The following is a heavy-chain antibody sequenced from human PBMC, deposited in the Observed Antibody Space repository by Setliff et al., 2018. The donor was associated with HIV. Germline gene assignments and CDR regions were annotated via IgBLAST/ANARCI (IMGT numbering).Heavy chain of an antibody. CDR3: ARSVDTTLVPAYYFDY. CDR2: IYYRGST. D-gene: IGHD5-18*01. J-gene: IGHJ4*02. V-gene: IGHV4-59*01. Sequence: LSLTCTVFGGSISGYYWSWIRQPPGKGLEWIGYIYYRGSTDYNPSLKSQVTISIDTSKNQFSLKLSSVTAADTAVYYCARSVDTTLVPAYYFDYWGQGTLVTVSS. CDR1: GGSISGYY.